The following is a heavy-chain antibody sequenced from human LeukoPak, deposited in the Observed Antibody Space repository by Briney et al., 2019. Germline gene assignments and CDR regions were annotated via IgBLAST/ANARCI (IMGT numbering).Heavy chain of an antibody. D-gene: IGHD5-18*01. CDR1: GFNFSSYW. Sequence: GGSLRLSCAAAGFNFSSYWMNWDRQAAGKGLEWVANINPDGGERYYVDSVKDRLTISRNNGKNSLILQMNSLRVEDTAVYYCARGYSYGYFRPTIFDYWGQGTLVTVSS. CDR2: INPDGGER. CDR3: ARGYSYGYFRPTIFDY. J-gene: IGHJ4*02. V-gene: IGHV3-7*04.